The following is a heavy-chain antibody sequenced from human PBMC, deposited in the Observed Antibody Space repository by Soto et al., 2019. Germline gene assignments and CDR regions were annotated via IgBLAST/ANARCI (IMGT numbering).Heavy chain of an antibody. CDR1: GFTFGGSA. Sequence: GSLRLSCAASGFTFGGSAMHWARQASGKGLEWVGHIRSKTNSYATAYAESVKGRFTISRDDSMNTAYLQMNSLKTEDTAVYFCTRQTDAVQWLVVPTDYNFDYWGQGTLVTVSS. V-gene: IGHV3-73*01. D-gene: IGHD6-19*01. CDR2: IRSKTNSYAT. J-gene: IGHJ4*02. CDR3: TRQTDAVQWLVVPTDYNFDY.